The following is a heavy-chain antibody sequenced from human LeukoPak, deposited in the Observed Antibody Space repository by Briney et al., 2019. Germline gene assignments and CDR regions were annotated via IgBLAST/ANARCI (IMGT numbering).Heavy chain of an antibody. Sequence: PSEALSLTCTVSGGSISTSSYYWGWIRQPPGKGLEWIGSIYYSGSTYYNPSLKSRVTISVDTSKNQFSLKLSSVTAADTAVYYCARTRYYYNSRSYGAPYYFDYWGQGTLVTVSS. CDR1: GGSISTSSYY. V-gene: IGHV4-39*01. CDR2: IYYSGST. CDR3: ARTRYYYNSRSYGAPYYFDY. D-gene: IGHD3-10*01. J-gene: IGHJ4*02.